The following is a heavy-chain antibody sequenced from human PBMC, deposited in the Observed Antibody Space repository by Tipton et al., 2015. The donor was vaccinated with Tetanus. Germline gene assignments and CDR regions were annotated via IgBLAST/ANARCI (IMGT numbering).Heavy chain of an antibody. CDR2: IDPNSGGT. D-gene: IGHD3-22*01. V-gene: IGHV1-2*02. J-gene: IGHJ6*02. CDR3: ARDRGDYIYYGMDV. Sequence: QLVQSGAEVKKPGASVKVSCKASGYTFTGYYIYWVRRAPGQGLEWMGWIDPNSGGTVYAQKFQGRVTMTRDTSISTAYMELRSLRSDDTAVHYCARDRGDYIYYGMDVWGPGTTVTVS. CDR1: GYTFTGYY.